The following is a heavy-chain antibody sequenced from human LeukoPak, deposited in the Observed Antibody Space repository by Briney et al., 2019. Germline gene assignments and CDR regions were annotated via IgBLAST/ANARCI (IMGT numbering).Heavy chain of an antibody. CDR2: ISAYNGNT. CDR3: ARELGGESYYGMDV. D-gene: IGHD2-21*01. V-gene: IGHV1-18*01. CDR1: GYTFTSYG. Sequence: ASVKVSCKASGYTFTSYGISWVRQAPGQGLEWMGWISAYNGNTNYAQKLQGRVTMTTDTSTSTAYMELRSLRSDDTAVYYCARELGGESYYGMDVWGQRTTVTVSS. J-gene: IGHJ6*02.